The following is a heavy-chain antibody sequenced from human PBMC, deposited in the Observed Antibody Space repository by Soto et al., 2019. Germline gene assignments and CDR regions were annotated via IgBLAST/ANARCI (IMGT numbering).Heavy chain of an antibody. J-gene: IGHJ4*01. Sequence: GESLKISCQGSGYTFTNSWIAWVRQKPGKGLEWMGIIYPADSETKYSPSFQGQVTFSADKSISTAYLQWSRREASDTAIYYCASRGNFYDTNGPKLRSLPFDYWGHGTLVSDS. CDR3: ASRGNFYDTNGPKLRSLPFDY. V-gene: IGHV5-51*01. CDR1: GYTFTNSW. CDR2: IYPADSET. D-gene: IGHD3-22*01.